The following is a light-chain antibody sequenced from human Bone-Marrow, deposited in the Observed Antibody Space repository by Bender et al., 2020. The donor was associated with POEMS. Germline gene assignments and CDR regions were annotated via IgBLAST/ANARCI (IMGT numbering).Light chain of an antibody. V-gene: IGLV3-25*03. CDR1: MLANQY. CDR3: QAWDSGTLV. J-gene: IGLJ3*02. Sequence: SSELRQPPSLSVSPGQTATITCSGEMLANQYVYWYQQRPGQAPFLVMKQDTERPSGIPERFSGATSGTHGTLTISGVHAEDEADYYCQAWDSGTLVFGGGTRLTVL. CDR2: QDT.